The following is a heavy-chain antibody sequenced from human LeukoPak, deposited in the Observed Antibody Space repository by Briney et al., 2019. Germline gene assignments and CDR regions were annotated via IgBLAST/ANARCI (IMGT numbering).Heavy chain of an antibody. D-gene: IGHD7-27*01. CDR1: GFTFSSYW. CDR2: INQDGSEK. CDR3: ARAYWGSVDY. J-gene: IGHJ4*01. Sequence: GGSLRLSCAASGFTFSSYWMSWVRQAPGKGLEWVANINQDGSEKYYVDSVKGRFTISRDNPKKSLYLQMNSLRDEDTAVYYCARAYWGSVDYWGYGTLVTVSS. V-gene: IGHV3-7*03.